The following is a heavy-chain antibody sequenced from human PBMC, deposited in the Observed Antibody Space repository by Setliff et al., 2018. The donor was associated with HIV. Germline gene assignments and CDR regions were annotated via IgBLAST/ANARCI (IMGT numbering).Heavy chain of an antibody. Sequence: PSETLSLTCVVYGGSFSDYYWSWIRQPPGKGLEWIGEINHSGNTTYNPSLKSRVTMSVDTTKNQFSLKLNTVTAADTATYYCLLDVPLILRTSPPLWGQGTPVPSPQ. D-gene: IGHD1-7*01. V-gene: IGHV4-34*01. CDR3: LLDVPLILRTSPPL. J-gene: IGHJ4*02. CDR2: INHSGNT. CDR1: GGSFSDYY.